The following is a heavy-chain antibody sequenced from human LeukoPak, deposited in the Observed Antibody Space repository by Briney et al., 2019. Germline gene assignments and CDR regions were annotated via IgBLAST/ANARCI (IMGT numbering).Heavy chain of an antibody. V-gene: IGHV3-23*01. CDR2: ISGGGGST. Sequence: GGSLRLSCAASGFTFSSYAMTWVRQAPGKGLEWVSTISGGGGSTYYADPAKGRFTISRDNSKNTLYLQMNSLRVEDTALYNCAKTLQGYYYYGLDVWGQGTTVTISS. J-gene: IGHJ6*02. CDR1: GFTFSSYA. CDR3: AKTLQGYYYYGLDV.